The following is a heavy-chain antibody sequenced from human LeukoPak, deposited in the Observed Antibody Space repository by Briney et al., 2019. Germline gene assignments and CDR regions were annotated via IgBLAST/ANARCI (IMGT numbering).Heavy chain of an antibody. D-gene: IGHD3-22*01. V-gene: IGHV3-11*04. J-gene: IGHJ5*02. Sequence: GGSLRLSCAASGFTFSDYYMSWIRQAPGKGLEWVSYISSSGSTIYYVDSVKGRFTISRDNAKNSLYLQMNSLRAEDTAVYYCARDITMIADGWFDPWGQGTLVTVSS. CDR2: ISSSGSTI. CDR1: GFTFSDYY. CDR3: ARDITMIADGWFDP.